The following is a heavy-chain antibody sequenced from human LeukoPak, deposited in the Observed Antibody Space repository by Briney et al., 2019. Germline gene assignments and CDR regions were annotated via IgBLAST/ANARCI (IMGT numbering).Heavy chain of an antibody. D-gene: IGHD6-6*01. V-gene: IGHV1-69*05. CDR1: GGTFSSYA. CDR3: ASSSSYGQPFDY. J-gene: IGHJ4*02. CDR2: IIPIFGTA. Sequence: ASVKVSCKASGGTFSSYAISWVRQAPGQGLEWMEGIIPIFGTANYAQKFQGRVTITTDESTSTAYMELSSLRSEDTAVYYCASSSSYGQPFDYWGQGTLVTVSS.